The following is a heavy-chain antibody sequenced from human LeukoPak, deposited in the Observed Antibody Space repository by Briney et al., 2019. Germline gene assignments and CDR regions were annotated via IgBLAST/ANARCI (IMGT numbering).Heavy chain of an antibody. CDR3: ARHYGP. D-gene: IGHD3-16*01. Sequence: PSGTLSLTCTVSGDSINSLDLWSWVRQPPGKGLEWIGEMYLSGTTHSNPSVKSRVTISVDTSKNQFSLKLNSVTAADTAVYYCARHYGPWGQGTLVTVSS. CDR2: MYLSGTT. J-gene: IGHJ5*02. CDR1: GDSINSLDL. V-gene: IGHV4-4*02.